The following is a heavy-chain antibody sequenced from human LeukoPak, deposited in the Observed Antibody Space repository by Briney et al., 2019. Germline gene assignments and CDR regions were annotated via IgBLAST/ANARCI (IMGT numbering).Heavy chain of an antibody. CDR3: ARDATGTPASY. CDR1: GGTFSSYA. J-gene: IGHJ4*02. D-gene: IGHD1-1*01. Sequence: ASVKVSCKASGGTFSSYAISWVRQAPGQGLEWMGGIIPIFGTANYAQKFQGRVTITTDESTSTAYMGLSSLRSEDTAVYYCARDATGTPASYWGQGTLVTVSS. V-gene: IGHV1-69*05. CDR2: IIPIFGTA.